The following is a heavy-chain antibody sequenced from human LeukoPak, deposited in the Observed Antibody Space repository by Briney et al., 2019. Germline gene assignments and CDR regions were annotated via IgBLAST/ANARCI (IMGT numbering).Heavy chain of an antibody. Sequence: GGPLRLSCAASGFTFSSYAMHWVRQAPGKGLEYVSAISSNGGNTYYANSVKGRFTISRDNSKNTLFLQMGSLRAEDMAVYYCARVYYYGSGSYQYYFDYWGQGTLVTVSS. D-gene: IGHD3-10*01. CDR1: GFTFSSYA. CDR2: ISSNGGNT. V-gene: IGHV3-64*01. J-gene: IGHJ4*02. CDR3: ARVYYYGSGSYQYYFDY.